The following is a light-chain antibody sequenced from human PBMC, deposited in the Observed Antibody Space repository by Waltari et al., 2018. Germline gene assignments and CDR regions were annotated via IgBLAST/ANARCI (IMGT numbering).Light chain of an antibody. CDR3: QQSYSTPSYT. V-gene: IGKV1-39*01. CDR2: AAS. J-gene: IGKJ2*01. Sequence: DXXMTXSPSSXSASXGDXVTITRRASQSISSYLNWYQQKPGKDPKLLIYAASSLQSGVPSRFSGSGSGTDFTLTXSXXQPEXFATYYCQQSYSTPSYTFGQXXKXXIK. CDR1: QSISSY.